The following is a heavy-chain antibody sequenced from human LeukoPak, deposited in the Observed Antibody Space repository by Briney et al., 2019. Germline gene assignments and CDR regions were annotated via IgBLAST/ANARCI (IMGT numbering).Heavy chain of an antibody. Sequence: NPSETLSLTCIVSGGSVSTYYWSWIRQPPGKGLEWIGFIYNSESTNYNPSLRSRVTISLDTSKNQFSLKLTSVTAADTAVYYCARDFTVGAPKRAFDIWGQGTMVTVST. V-gene: IGHV4-59*02. CDR2: IYNSEST. CDR1: GGSVSTYY. CDR3: ARDFTVGAPKRAFDI. J-gene: IGHJ3*02. D-gene: IGHD1-26*01.